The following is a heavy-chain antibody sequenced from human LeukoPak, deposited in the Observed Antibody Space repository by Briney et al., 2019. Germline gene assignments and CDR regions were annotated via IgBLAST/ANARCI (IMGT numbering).Heavy chain of an antibody. CDR3: ARGPSKSYYYYYMDV. CDR1: GYTFTSYG. V-gene: IGHV1-18*01. J-gene: IGHJ6*03. Sequence: GASVKVSCKASGYTFTSYGISWVRQAPGQGLEWMGWISAYNGNTNYAQKFQGRVTITADKSTSTAYMELSSLRSEDTAVYYCARGPSKSYYYYYMDVWGKGTTVTVSS. D-gene: IGHD4-11*01. CDR2: ISAYNGNT.